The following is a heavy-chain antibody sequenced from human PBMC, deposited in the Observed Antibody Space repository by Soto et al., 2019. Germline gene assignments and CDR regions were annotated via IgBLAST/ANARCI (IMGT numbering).Heavy chain of an antibody. CDR1: GYTFTSYA. J-gene: IGHJ4*02. Sequence: QVQLVQSGAEVKKPGASVKVSCKASGYTFTSYAISWVRQAPGQGLEWMVWISGHNANTKYAQKLQGRVTMTIDTFTSTVYMALRSMRSDDTAVYYCARDLGGGITCEWGQGTLVTVSS. D-gene: IGHD3-16*01. V-gene: IGHV1-18*01. CDR2: ISGHNANT. CDR3: ARDLGGGITCE.